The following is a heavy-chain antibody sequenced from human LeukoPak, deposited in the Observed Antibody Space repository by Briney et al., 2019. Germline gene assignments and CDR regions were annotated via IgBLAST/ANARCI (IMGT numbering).Heavy chain of an antibody. Sequence: GGSLKLSCTASGFAFDEHGMSWVRQVPGKGLEWVSGINWSGGSTGYADPLRGRFTISRDNAKNSLYLQMDSLRAEDTALYYCARAPITSPFYFDYWGQGTLVTVSS. D-gene: IGHD2-2*01. V-gene: IGHV3-20*04. CDR2: INWSGGST. CDR3: ARAPITSPFYFDY. J-gene: IGHJ4*02. CDR1: GFAFDEHG.